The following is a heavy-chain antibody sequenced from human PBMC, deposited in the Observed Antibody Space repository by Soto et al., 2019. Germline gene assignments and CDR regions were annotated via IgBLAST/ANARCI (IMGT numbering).Heavy chain of an antibody. Sequence: ASVKVSCKASGSTFTSYARHWVGQAPGQRLEWMRWVNAGNGNTKYSQKFQGRVTITRDTSASTAYMELSSLRSEDTAVYYCTRDPTTETRGYFDSWGQGTLVTVSS. CDR3: TRDPTTETRGYFDS. J-gene: IGHJ4*02. V-gene: IGHV1-3*01. CDR2: VNAGNGNT. D-gene: IGHD4-4*01. CDR1: GSTFTSYA.